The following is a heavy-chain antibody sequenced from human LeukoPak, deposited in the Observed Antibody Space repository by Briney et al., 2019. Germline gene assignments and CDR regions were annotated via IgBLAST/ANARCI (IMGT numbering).Heavy chain of an antibody. CDR1: GGTFSSYA. J-gene: IGHJ4*02. D-gene: IGHD1-26*01. V-gene: IGHV1-69*13. Sequence: ASVKVSCKASGGTFSSYAISWVRQAPGQGLEWMGGIIPIFGTANYAQKFQGRVTITADESTSTAYMELSSLRSEDTAVYYCARQESGSRYVFDYWGQGTLVTVSS. CDR3: ARQESGSRYVFDY. CDR2: IIPIFGTA.